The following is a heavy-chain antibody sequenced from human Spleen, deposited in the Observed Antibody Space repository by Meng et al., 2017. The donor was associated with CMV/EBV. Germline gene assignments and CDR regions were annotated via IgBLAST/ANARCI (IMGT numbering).Heavy chain of an antibody. D-gene: IGHD2-15*01. Sequence: CAVQGGSFRGYYWSWIRQPPGKGLEWIAEMNHSGKSNYNPSLKSRVTISLDSSKNQFSLNVTSVTAADTAVYYCAREKRQIVELLDHWGQGTLVTVSS. CDR2: MNHSGKS. CDR1: GGSFRGYY. CDR3: AREKRQIVELLDH. J-gene: IGHJ4*02. V-gene: IGHV4-34*01.